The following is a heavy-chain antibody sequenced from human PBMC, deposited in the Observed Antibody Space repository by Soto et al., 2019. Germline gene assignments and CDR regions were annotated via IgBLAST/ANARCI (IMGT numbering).Heavy chain of an antibody. J-gene: IGHJ4*02. V-gene: IGHV3-11*01. CDR1: GFTFSDYY. CDR2: ISHSASTI. Sequence: ALRLSCAASGFTFSDYYMTWIRQAPGMGLEWISHISHSASTIYYANSVKGRFTISRDNAKNSLYLQMNSLRAEDTAFYYCARVRMELLPDYWGQGTLVTVSS. D-gene: IGHD1-7*01. CDR3: ARVRMELLPDY.